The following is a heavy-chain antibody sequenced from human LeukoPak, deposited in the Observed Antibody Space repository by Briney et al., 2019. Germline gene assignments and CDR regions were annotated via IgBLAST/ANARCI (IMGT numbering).Heavy chain of an antibody. Sequence: PSETLSLTCSVSGGSTSSSSYYWGWIRQPPGKGLEWIGSIHYTGSTHYNPSLKSRGTISVDTSKNQFSLKLTSVTAADMAVYYCARRDGNSWYYFDYWGQGTLVTVSS. D-gene: IGHD6-13*01. CDR3: ARRDGNSWYYFDY. CDR2: IHYTGST. V-gene: IGHV4-39*01. J-gene: IGHJ4*02. CDR1: GGSTSSSSYY.